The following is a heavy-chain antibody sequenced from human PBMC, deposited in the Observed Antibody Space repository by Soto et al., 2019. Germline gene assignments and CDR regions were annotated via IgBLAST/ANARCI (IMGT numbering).Heavy chain of an antibody. CDR3: ARQSPTARGWFDP. J-gene: IGHJ5*02. CDR2: IYYSGST. Sequence: QLQLQESGPGLVKPSETLSLTCTVSGGSISSSSYYWGWIRQPPGKGLEWIGSIYYSGSTYYNPSLKSRCTISVDTSKNQFSLKLSSVTAADTAVYYCARQSPTARGWFDPWGQGTLVTVSS. CDR1: GGSISSSSYY. V-gene: IGHV4-39*01.